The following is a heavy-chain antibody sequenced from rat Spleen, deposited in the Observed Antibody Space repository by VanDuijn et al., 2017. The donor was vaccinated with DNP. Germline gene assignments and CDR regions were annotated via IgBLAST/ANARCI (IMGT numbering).Heavy chain of an antibody. CDR2: MSSGGST. CDR3: ARGYNNYGFAY. V-gene: IGHV2S8*01. Sequence: QVQLKESGPGLVQPSQTLSLTCTVSGFSLTSYGVSWVRQPPGKGLEWIAAMSSGGSTDYNSALKSRLSISRDTSKSQVFLKMNSLQTEDTATYYCARGYNNYGFAYWGQGTLVTVSS. J-gene: IGHJ3*01. D-gene: IGHD4-1*01. CDR1: GFSLTSYG.